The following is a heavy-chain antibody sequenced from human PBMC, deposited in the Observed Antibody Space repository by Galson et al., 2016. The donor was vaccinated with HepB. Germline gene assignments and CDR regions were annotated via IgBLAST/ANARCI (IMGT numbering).Heavy chain of an antibody. D-gene: IGHD2-21*01. J-gene: IGHJ4*02. Sequence: SLRLSCAASGFTLTNYGMHWVRQAPGKGLEWVAMISYDGSAEYYAAAVKGRFTISRDNSENTMYLQMSSLRTEDTAVYYCAKDLWINKWTNYFDYWGQGTLVTVSS. CDR2: ISYDGSAE. CDR1: GFTLTNYG. CDR3: AKDLWINKWTNYFDY. V-gene: IGHV3-30*18.